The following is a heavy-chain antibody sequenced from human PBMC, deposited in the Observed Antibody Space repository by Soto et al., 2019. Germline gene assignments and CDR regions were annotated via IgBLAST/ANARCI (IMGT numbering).Heavy chain of an antibody. CDR3: ARDTYGDNGQVLDY. V-gene: IGHV4-31*03. Sequence: SETLSLTCTVSGGSISSGGYYWSWIRQHPGKGLEWIGYIYYSGSTYYNPSLKSRVTISVDTSKNQFSLKLSSVTAADTALYYCARDTYGDNGQVLDYWGQGTLVTVSS. CDR2: IYYSGST. CDR1: GGSISSGGYY. D-gene: IGHD4-17*01. J-gene: IGHJ4*02.